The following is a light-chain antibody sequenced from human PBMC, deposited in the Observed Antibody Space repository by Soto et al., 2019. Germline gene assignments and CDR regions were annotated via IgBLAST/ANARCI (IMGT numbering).Light chain of an antibody. Sequence: EIVLTQSPVTVSLSPGERATLSCRASQSVSSTYLAWYQQKRGQAPRLLIYDASNRATGIPARFSGSGSGTDFTLTISSLEPEDFAVYYCQQRETFGQGTRLEIK. CDR3: QQRET. CDR2: DAS. V-gene: IGKV3D-20*02. CDR1: QSVSSTY. J-gene: IGKJ5*01.